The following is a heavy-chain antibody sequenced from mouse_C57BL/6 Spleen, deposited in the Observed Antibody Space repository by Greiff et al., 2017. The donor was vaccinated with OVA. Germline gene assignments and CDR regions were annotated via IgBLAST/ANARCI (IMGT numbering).Heavy chain of an antibody. CDR3: ARNGLYGYDEGPGFAY. J-gene: IGHJ3*01. Sequence: VQGVESGPGLVQPSQSLSITCTVSGFSLTSYGVHWVRQSPGKGLEWLGVIWSGGSTDYNAAFISRLSISKDNSKSQVFFKMNSLQADDTAIYYCARNGLYGYDEGPGFAYWGQGTLVTVSA. V-gene: IGHV2-2*01. CDR2: IWSGGST. CDR1: GFSLTSYG. D-gene: IGHD2-2*01.